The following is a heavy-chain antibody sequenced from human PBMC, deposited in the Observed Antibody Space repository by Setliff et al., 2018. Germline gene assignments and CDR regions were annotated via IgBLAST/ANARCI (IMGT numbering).Heavy chain of an antibody. Sequence: SETLSLTCTVSGYSISSGYIWGWIRQPPGKGLEWVGNIGHTGTPDSNPSPRSRLSMSIDTSNNQFSLKLRSVTAADTAVYYCARRGFCGGGSCFYFDYWGRGIPVTVSS. V-gene: IGHV4-38-2*02. D-gene: IGHD2-15*01. CDR1: GYSISSGYI. J-gene: IGHJ4*01. CDR3: ARRGFCGGGSCFYFDY. CDR2: IGHTGTP.